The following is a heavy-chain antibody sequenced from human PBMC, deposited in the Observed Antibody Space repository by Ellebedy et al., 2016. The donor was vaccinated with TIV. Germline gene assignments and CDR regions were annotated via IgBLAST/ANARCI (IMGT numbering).Heavy chain of an antibody. CDR1: GFTFSSYA. V-gene: IGHV3-23*01. CDR3: AKVQGWVRGIIAD. CDR2: ISGSGGTT. J-gene: IGHJ4*02. D-gene: IGHD3-10*01. Sequence: PGGSLRLSCAASGFTFSSYAMSWVRQGPGKGLEWVSGISGSGGTTEYADSVEGRFTISRDNSKNTLFRQMNSLRAEDTAVYYCAKVQGWVRGIIADWGQGTLVTVSS.